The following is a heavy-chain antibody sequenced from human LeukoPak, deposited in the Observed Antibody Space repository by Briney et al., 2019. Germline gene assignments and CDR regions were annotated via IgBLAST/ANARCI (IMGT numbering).Heavy chain of an antibody. CDR1: GGSFSGYY. Sequence: SETLSLTCAVYGGSFSGYYWSWIRQPPGKGLEWIGEINHSGSTNYNPSLKSRVTISVDTSKNQFSLKLSSVTAADTAVYYCARRGPYYYGSGSYYTDYMDVWGKGTTVTISS. V-gene: IGHV4-34*01. CDR3: ARRGPYYYGSGSYYTDYMDV. J-gene: IGHJ6*03. D-gene: IGHD3-10*01. CDR2: INHSGST.